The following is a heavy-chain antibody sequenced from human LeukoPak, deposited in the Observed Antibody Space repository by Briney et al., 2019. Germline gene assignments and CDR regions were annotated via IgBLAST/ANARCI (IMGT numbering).Heavy chain of an antibody. V-gene: IGHV1-46*01. CDR3: AREHQTTKHYYASSGYIEDAFDI. CDR2: INPSGGST. J-gene: IGHJ3*02. CDR1: GYTLTNYY. D-gene: IGHD3-22*01. Sequence: ASVKDSCKASGYTLTNYYIHWLRPAPGQGREWMGRINPSGGSTSYARKVQGRVTMTKDRSTHTVYLELSTLRSEDTAGYYCAREHQTTKHYYASSGYIEDAFDIWGQGTMVTVSS.